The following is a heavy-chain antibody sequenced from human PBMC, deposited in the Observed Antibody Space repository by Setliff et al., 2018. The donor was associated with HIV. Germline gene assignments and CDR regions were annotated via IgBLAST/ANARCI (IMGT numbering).Heavy chain of an antibody. J-gene: IGHJ5*02. CDR2: IFSSGST. CDR1: GGSISSYC. CDR3: ARRIDNSGSFPDKNWFDT. D-gene: IGHD3-10*01. V-gene: IGHV4-4*09. Sequence: SETLSLTCTVSGGSISSYCWSWIRQSPGRGLEWIGFIFSSGSTKYNPSLQSRVTMSIDTSKNQFSLKLTSVTAADTAVYYCARRIDNSGSFPDKNWFDTWGQGSPVTVSS.